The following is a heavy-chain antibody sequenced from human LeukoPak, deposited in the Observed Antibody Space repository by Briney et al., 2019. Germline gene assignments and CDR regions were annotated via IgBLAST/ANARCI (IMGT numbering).Heavy chain of an antibody. CDR2: IIPIFGTA. Sequence: ASVKVSCKASGGTFSSYAISWVRQAPGQGLEWMGGIIPIFGTANYAQKFQGRVTITTDESTSTAYMELSSLRSEDTAVYYCAREGYCGSTSCYGQEKHFDYWGQGTLVTVSS. D-gene: IGHD2-2*01. CDR1: GGTFSSYA. J-gene: IGHJ4*02. V-gene: IGHV1-69*05. CDR3: AREGYCGSTSCYGQEKHFDY.